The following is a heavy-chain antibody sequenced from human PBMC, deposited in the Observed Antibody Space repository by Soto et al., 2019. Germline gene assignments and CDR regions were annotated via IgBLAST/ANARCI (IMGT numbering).Heavy chain of an antibody. J-gene: IGHJ4*02. CDR1: GFSLSTSGVG. D-gene: IGHD5-12*01. Sequence: QITLKESGPTLVKPTQTLTLTCTLSGFSLSTSGVGVGWTRQPPGKALEWLALIYWDDDKRYSPSLKSRVTITKDTSKNQVALTMTNMDPVDTATYYCTLSTIVGTILRFDFWGQGTLVTVSS. CDR2: IYWDDDK. CDR3: TLSTIVGTILRFDF. V-gene: IGHV2-5*02.